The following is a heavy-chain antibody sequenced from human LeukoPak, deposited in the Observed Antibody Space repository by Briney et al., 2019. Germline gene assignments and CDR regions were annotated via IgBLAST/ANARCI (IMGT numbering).Heavy chain of an antibody. Sequence: GESLKISCKGSGYSFTSYWIGWVRQMPGKGLEWMGIIYPGDSDTRYSPSFQGQVTISADKSISTAYLQWSSLKASDTAMYYCARLDIVATPRDAFDIWGQGTMVTVSS. CDR3: ARLDIVATPRDAFDI. CDR2: IYPGDSDT. J-gene: IGHJ3*02. CDR1: GYSFTSYW. V-gene: IGHV5-51*01. D-gene: IGHD5-12*01.